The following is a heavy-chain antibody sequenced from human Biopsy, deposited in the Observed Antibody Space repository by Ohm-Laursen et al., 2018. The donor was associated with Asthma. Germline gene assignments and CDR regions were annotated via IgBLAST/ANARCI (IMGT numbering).Heavy chain of an antibody. V-gene: IGHV4-59*12. D-gene: IGHD4-17*01. Sequence: SETLSLTWTVSGGSISDYYKTWFRQPPGKGLEWIGYIYYSGSTYYNPSLKSRVSISLDTSKNQFSLSLTSVTAADTAVYYCARTTYGHDGFDPWGQGTLVTVSS. J-gene: IGHJ5*02. CDR1: GGSISDYY. CDR3: ARTTYGHDGFDP. CDR2: IYYSGST.